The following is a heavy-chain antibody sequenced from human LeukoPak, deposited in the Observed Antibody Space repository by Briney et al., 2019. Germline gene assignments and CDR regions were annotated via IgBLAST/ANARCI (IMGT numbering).Heavy chain of an antibody. D-gene: IGHD6-13*01. J-gene: IGHJ6*03. CDR2: IYYTGST. CDR3: ARETSSSWSDFYYYMDV. Sequence: SETLSLTCTVSGGSINSYYWSWIRQPPGKGLEELGDIYYTGSTNYNPSLKSRVAISVDTSRNQFSLKLNSVPAADTAVYYCARETSSSWSDFYYYMDVWGKGTTVTVSS. V-gene: IGHV4-59*12. CDR1: GGSINSYY.